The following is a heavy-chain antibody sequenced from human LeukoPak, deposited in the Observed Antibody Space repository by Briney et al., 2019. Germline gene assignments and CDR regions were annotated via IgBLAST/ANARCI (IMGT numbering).Heavy chain of an antibody. CDR2: IVPIFSTA. CDR3: ASTLPPSYYYGSGANRGGGYYYGMDV. CDR1: GYTLTELS. V-gene: IGHV1-69*06. J-gene: IGHJ6*04. Sequence: GASVKLSCKVSGYTLTELSMHWVRQAPGQGLEWMRGIVPIFSTATSSKQFPGRVTITADKSISTAYMELSSLRSEDTAVYYCASTLPPSYYYGSGANRGGGYYYGMDVWGKGTTVTVSS. D-gene: IGHD3-10*01.